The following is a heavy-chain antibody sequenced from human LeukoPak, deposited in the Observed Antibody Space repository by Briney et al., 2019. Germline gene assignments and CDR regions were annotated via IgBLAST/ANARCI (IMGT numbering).Heavy chain of an antibody. J-gene: IGHJ4*02. CDR3: ARDRDSSGWFDY. CDR2: IYYSGSA. V-gene: IGHV4-59*01. D-gene: IGHD6-19*01. Sequence: PSETLSLTCTVSGGSTSGFYWGWIRQPPGKGLEWIGFIYYSGSANYNPSLKSRVTMSVDMSKNQFSLKLSSVTAADTAFYYCARDRDSSGWFDYWGQGALVTVSS. CDR1: GGSTSGFY.